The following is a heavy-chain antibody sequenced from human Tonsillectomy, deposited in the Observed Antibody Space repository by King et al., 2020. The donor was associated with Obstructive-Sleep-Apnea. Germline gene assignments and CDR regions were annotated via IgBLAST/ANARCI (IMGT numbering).Heavy chain of an antibody. D-gene: IGHD3-10*01. CDR1: GGSISSGGYY. Sequence: QLQESGPGLVKPSQTLSLTCTVSGGSISSGGYYWSWIRQHPGKGLEWIGYIYYSGSTYYNPSLKSRVTISVETSKNQFSLKLSSVTAADTAVYYCARVRFGELYGMDVWGQGTTVTVSS. CDR3: ARVRFGELYGMDV. J-gene: IGHJ6*02. V-gene: IGHV4-31*03. CDR2: IYYSGST.